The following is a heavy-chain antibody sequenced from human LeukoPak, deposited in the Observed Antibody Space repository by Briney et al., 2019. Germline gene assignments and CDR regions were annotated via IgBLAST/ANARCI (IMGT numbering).Heavy chain of an antibody. V-gene: IGHV4-39*01. Sequence: SETLSLTCTISGGSISSTTYSWGWIRQPPGKGLEWIGNISYTGNTYYNPSLKSRVTLPVDTSKNQFSLKLSSVPAADTAIYYCARHLNNGFDIWGRGTMVTVSS. J-gene: IGHJ3*02. CDR2: ISYTGNT. CDR1: GGSISSTTYS. CDR3: ARHLNNGFDI. D-gene: IGHD2/OR15-2a*01.